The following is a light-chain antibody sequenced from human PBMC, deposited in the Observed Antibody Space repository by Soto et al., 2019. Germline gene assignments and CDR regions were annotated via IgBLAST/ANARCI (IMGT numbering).Light chain of an antibody. CDR1: QSVSSY. J-gene: IGKJ5*01. CDR2: DAS. CDR3: QQRSNWPIT. V-gene: IGKV3-11*01. Sequence: EIVLTQSPATLSLSPGERATLSCRASQSVSSYLAWYQQKPGQAPRLLIYDASNRATGIPARFSGSGSGTDFSLTSSSVEPEDFAVYYCQQRSNWPITFGQGTRLEIK.